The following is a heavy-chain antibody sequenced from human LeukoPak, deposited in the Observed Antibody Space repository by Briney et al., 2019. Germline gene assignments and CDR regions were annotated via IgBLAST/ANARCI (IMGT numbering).Heavy chain of an antibody. CDR2: IYFSGTT. CDR3: ARHSSSAWYYYFGY. Sequence: SETLSLTCTVSGGSITNTNYYWGWVRQPPGKGLEWIGGIYFSGTTYYNPSFRSRVTISVDTSKNQFSLKLNSVTAADTAVYFCARHSSSAWYYYFGYWGQGALVTVS. V-gene: IGHV4-39*01. CDR1: GGSITNTNYY. D-gene: IGHD6-19*01. J-gene: IGHJ4*02.